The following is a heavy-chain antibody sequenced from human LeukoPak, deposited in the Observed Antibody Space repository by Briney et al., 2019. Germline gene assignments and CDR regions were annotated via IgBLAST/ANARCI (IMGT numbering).Heavy chain of an antibody. CDR2: ISTYGGTT. V-gene: IGHV3-64*01. J-gene: IGHJ6*03. Sequence: GGSLRLSCVASGFTFSAYAVHWGRQAPGKGLESVSGISTYGGTTYYATSVKGRVTISRDNSKNTLYLEMGSLSAEDMAVYYCTRDGKDGYKNIYYHMDVWGKGTTVTVSS. CDR1: GFTFSAYA. CDR3: TRDGKDGYKNIYYHMDV. D-gene: IGHD5-24*01.